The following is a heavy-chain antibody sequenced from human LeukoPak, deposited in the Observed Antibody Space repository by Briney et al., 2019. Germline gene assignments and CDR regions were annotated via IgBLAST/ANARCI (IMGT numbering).Heavy chain of an antibody. J-gene: IGHJ4*02. CDR3: ATEGLTVGAQGY. D-gene: IGHD1-26*01. CDR2: IYFNEDT. V-gene: IGHV4-39*07. Sequence: PSETLSLTCAVSGGSIKSSNEYWARIPRPPGEGRGWVGTIYFNEDTQYTTYLKGRLTLAIDKSKNQFYLKVTCVTAEDTAFYYCATEGLTVGAQGYWGQGTLVTVSS. CDR1: GGSIKSSNEY.